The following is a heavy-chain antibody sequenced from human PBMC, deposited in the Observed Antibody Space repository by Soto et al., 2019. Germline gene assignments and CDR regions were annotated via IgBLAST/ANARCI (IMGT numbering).Heavy chain of an antibody. V-gene: IGHV3-48*02. CDR1: GRTFTSYS. Sequence: GGSLRRSCAGCGRTFTSYSMNWVRQAPGKGLEWVSLISSSSSTIYYADSVKGRFTISRGNAKNSLYLQMNSLRDEDTAVYYCARDRGYTYGFDFWGQGALVTVSS. J-gene: IGHJ4*02. D-gene: IGHD5-18*01. CDR3: ARDRGYTYGFDF. CDR2: ISSSSSTI.